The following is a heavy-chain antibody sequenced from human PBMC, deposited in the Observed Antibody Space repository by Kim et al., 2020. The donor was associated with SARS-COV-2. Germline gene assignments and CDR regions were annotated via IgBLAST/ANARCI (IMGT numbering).Heavy chain of an antibody. CDR1: GFTFSDYG. J-gene: IGHJ4*02. CDR3: STGEGEFLFPLDY. Sequence: GGSLRLSCAASGFTFSDYGMHWVRQAPGKGLEWVAFICDDGSYKYYADSVKGRFTISRDNSKNTLYLQMNSLRAEDTAVYYCSTGEGEFLFPLDYWGQGTLVTVSS. V-gene: IGHV3-30*02. D-gene: IGHD3-10*01. CDR2: ICDDGSYK.